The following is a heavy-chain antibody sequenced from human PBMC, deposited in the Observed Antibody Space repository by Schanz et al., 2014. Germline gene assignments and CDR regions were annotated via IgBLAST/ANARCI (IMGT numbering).Heavy chain of an antibody. CDR2: IIPILGIA. V-gene: IGHV1-69*08. CDR1: GGTFNSYT. D-gene: IGHD5-12*01. CDR3: ARDFSAYVGNYFDY. Sequence: QVQLVQSGAEVKKPGSSMKVSCKASGGTFNSYTINWVRQAPGQGLEWMGRIIPILGIANYAQKFQGRVTITADRSTSTAYMELSSLRSEDTAVYYCARDFSAYVGNYFDYWGQGTLVTASS. J-gene: IGHJ4*02.